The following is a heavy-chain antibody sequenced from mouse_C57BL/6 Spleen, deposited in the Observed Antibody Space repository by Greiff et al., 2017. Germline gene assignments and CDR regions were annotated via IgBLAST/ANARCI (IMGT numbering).Heavy chain of an antibody. CDR3: ARGSDVGAMDY. Sequence: EVQLVESGGGLVKPGGSLKLSCAASGFTFSDYGMHWVRQAPEKGLEWVAYISSGSSTIYYADTVKGRFTISRDNAKNTLFLQMTSLRSEDTAMYYCARGSDVGAMDYWGQGTSVTVSS. D-gene: IGHD1-1*02. V-gene: IGHV5-17*01. J-gene: IGHJ4*01. CDR1: GFTFSDYG. CDR2: ISSGSSTI.